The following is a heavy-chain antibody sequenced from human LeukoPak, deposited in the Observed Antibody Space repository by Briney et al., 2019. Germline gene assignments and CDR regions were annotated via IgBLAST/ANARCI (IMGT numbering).Heavy chain of an antibody. CDR2: IALTGLT. Sequence: PSETLSLTCGVSGGSISNTNWWSWVRQPPGQGLEWIGEIALTGLTHYNPSLESRVTVSLDKSKNQHSLNLTSVTAADTAVYFCSRENGAFSPFGYWGQGTLVTVLS. V-gene: IGHV4-4*02. J-gene: IGHJ4*02. D-gene: IGHD2-8*01. CDR1: GGSISNTNW. CDR3: SRENGAFSPFGY.